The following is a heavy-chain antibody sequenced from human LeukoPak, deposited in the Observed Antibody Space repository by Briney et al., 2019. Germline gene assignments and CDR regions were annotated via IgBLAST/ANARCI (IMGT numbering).Heavy chain of an antibody. Sequence: ASVKVSCKASGGTFSSYAISWVRRAPGQGREWMGRIIPILGIANYAQKFQGRVTITADKSTSTAYMELSSLRSEDTAVYYCARLVGATVTEDFDYWGQGTLVTVSS. D-gene: IGHD1-26*01. CDR1: GGTFSSYA. J-gene: IGHJ4*02. CDR2: IIPILGIA. CDR3: ARLVGATVTEDFDY. V-gene: IGHV1-69*04.